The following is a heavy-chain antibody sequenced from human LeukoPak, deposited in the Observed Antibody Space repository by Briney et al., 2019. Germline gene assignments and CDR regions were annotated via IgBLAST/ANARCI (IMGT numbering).Heavy chain of an antibody. V-gene: IGHV3-48*02. J-gene: IGHJ4*02. Sequence: PGGSLRLSCIASGFAFNSYEMNWVRQAPGKGLEWVSYITSRSSSIYYADSVKGRFTISRDNAQNSLYLQMNSLRDEDTAVYYCARDSRFGKLLIPYFDYWGQGTLVTVSS. CDR1: GFAFNSYE. CDR2: ITSRSSSI. D-gene: IGHD3-10*01. CDR3: ARDSRFGKLLIPYFDY.